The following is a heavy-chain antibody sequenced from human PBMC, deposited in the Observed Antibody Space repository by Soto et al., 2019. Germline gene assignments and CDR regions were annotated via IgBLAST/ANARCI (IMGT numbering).Heavy chain of an antibody. Sequence: GGSLRLSCAASGFTFSSYAMSWVRQAPGKGLEWVSAISGSGGSTYYADSVKGRFTISRDNSKKTLYLQMNSLRAEDTAVYYCARKSGKYYYYMDVWGKGTTVTVSS. J-gene: IGHJ6*03. V-gene: IGHV3-23*01. CDR1: GFTFSSYA. CDR2: ISGSGGST. CDR3: ARKSGKYYYYMDV. D-gene: IGHD6-13*01.